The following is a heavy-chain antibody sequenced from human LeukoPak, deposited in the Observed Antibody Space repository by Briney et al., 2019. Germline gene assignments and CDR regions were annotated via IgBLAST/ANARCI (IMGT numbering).Heavy chain of an antibody. V-gene: IGHV4-31*03. CDR3: ARGARTYDILTGYDASLDV. CDR1: GGSISSGGYY. D-gene: IGHD3-9*01. Sequence: SETLSLTCTVSGGSISSGGYYWSWIRQHPGEGLEWIGYVYYSGSTYYNPSLKSRVTISVDTSKNQFSLKLSSVTAADTAVYYCARGARTYDILTGYDASLDVWGKGTTVTVSS. J-gene: IGHJ6*04. CDR2: VYYSGST.